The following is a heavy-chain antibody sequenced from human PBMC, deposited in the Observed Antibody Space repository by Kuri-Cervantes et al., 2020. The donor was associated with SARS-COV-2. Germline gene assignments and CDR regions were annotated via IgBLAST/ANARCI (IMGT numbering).Heavy chain of an antibody. CDR2: VRGKANNYAT. CDR3: AGTYDFWSGYSDFDY. Sequence: GGSLRLSCEVSGFLFSASAIHWVRQGSGKGLEWVGRVRGKANNYATAYAASVKGRFTISRDDSKNMAYLQMNSLKTEDTAVYYCAGTYDFWSGYSDFDYWGQGTLVTVSS. V-gene: IGHV3-73*01. CDR1: GFLFSASA. D-gene: IGHD3-3*01. J-gene: IGHJ4*02.